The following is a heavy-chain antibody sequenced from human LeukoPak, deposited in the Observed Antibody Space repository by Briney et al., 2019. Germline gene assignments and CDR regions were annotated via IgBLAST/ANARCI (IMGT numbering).Heavy chain of an antibody. CDR1: GFTFSSYS. J-gene: IGHJ5*02. CDR3: ARESIVVVPAAPSYNWFDP. D-gene: IGHD2-2*01. Sequence: PGGSLRLSCAASGFTFSSYSMNWVRQAPGKGLEWVSYISSSSSTIYYADSVKGRFTISRDNAKNSLYLQMNSLRAEDTAVYYCARESIVVVPAAPSYNWFDPWGRGTLVTVSS. CDR2: ISSSSSTI. V-gene: IGHV3-48*04.